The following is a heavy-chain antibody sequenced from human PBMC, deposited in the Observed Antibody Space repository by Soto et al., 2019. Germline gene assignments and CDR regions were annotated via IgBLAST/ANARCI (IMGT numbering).Heavy chain of an antibody. CDR3: ARIGDSYGLDY. V-gene: IGHV2-70*04. CDR2: IDWDDDK. J-gene: IGHJ4*02. CDR1: GFSHSTSGMR. Sequence: SGPTLVNPTPTLTLTCTFSGFSHSTSGMRVSWIRQPPGKALEWLARIDWDDDKFYSTSLKTRLTISKDTSKNQVVLTMTNMDPVDTATYYCARIGDSYGLDYWGQGALVTVSS. D-gene: IGHD5-18*01.